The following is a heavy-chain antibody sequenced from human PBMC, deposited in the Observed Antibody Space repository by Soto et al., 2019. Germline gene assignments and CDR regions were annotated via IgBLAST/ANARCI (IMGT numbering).Heavy chain of an antibody. V-gene: IGHV3-48*03. J-gene: IGHJ4*02. CDR3: ARSPFLECN. CDR1: GFTSSSYE. D-gene: IGHD3-3*02. CDR2: IGFSGSTK. Sequence: GSLRLYCAASGFTSSSYEMNWVRQAPGKGLEWVSYIGFSGSTKYYADSVKGRFTISRDNAKNSLFLQMNSLRVEDTAVYYCARSPFLECNWAQGTLVTVSS.